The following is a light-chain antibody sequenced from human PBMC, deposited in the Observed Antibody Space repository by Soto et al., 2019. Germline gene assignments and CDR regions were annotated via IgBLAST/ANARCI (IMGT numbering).Light chain of an antibody. CDR3: QQYNKWPLT. J-gene: IGKJ1*01. V-gene: IGKV3-15*01. CDR1: QSVSID. CDR2: GAS. Sequence: EIVVTQSPSTLSVSPGQRPTLGCRASQSVSIDLAWYQQTTGQAPRIIIYGASTRATGIPVRFSGSAYGTEFNLTISSLQSEDFTVYYCQQYNKWPLTFGQGTKVDIK.